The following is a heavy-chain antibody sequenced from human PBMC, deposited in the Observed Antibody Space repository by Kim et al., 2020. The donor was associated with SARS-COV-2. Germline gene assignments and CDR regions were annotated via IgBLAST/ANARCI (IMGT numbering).Heavy chain of an antibody. CDR3: ARWGRGRLAYYYYYDMDV. J-gene: IGHJ6*02. D-gene: IGHD3-9*01. V-gene: IGHV3-53*04. Sequence: KGRFTICRHNSKNTLYLQMNSLRAEDTAVYYCARWGRGRLAYYYYYDMDVWGQGTTVTVSS.